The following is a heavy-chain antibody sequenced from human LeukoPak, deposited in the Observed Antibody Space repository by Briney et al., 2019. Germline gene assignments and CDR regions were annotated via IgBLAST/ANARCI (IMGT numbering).Heavy chain of an antibody. CDR2: ISYDGSNK. CDR3: ARGGHVDTAMVSNY. Sequence: GRSLRLSCAASGFTFSSCAMHWVRQAPGKGLEWVAVISYDGSNKYYADSVKGRFTISRDNSKNTLYLQMNSLRAEDTAVYYCARGGHVDTAMVSNYWGQGTLVTVSS. CDR1: GFTFSSCA. D-gene: IGHD5-18*01. J-gene: IGHJ4*02. V-gene: IGHV3-30*04.